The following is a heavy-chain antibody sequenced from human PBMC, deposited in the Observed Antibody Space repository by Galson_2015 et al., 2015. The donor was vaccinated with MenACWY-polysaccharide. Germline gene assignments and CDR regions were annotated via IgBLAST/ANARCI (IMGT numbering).Heavy chain of an antibody. V-gene: IGHV3-23*01. CDR2: SGSGGGL. D-gene: IGHD6-13*01. Sequence: SANGMSWVRQAPGRGLEWVSGSGSGGGLYYADSVKGRFTVSRDYSKHTLYLQMNNLRAEDTAVYYCAKVGPRSSWTMGIDYWGQGTLVTVSS. CDR1: SANG. J-gene: IGHJ4*02. CDR3: AKVGPRSSWTMGIDY.